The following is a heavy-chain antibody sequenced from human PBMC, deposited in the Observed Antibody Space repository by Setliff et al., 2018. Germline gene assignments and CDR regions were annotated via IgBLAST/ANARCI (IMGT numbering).Heavy chain of an antibody. D-gene: IGHD2-2*01. CDR2: INQDGSEK. V-gene: IGHV3-7*03. J-gene: IGHJ3*02. CDR3: ARVVTSAFDI. CDR1: GFTFSNFW. Sequence: GGSLRLSCVGSGFTFSNFWMTWVRQAPGKGLEWVANINQDGSEKSHVDSVKGRFSISRDSAKNSLYLQMSSLRAEDTAVFYCARVVTSAFDIWGQGTMVTVSS.